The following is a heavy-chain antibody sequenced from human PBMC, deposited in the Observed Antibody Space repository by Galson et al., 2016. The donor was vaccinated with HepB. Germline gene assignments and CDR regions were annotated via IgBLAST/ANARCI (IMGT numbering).Heavy chain of an antibody. CDR3: ARGEVVVPTSAGGIAYSYYMDV. Sequence: SVKVSCKVSGDTFGSNAVNWVRQAPGQGLEWMGGIIPIFDTITYAQKFQDRVTITADKSTTTAFLDLRNLRSEGTAVYYCARGEVVVPTSAGGIAYSYYMDVWGKGTSVTVSS. D-gene: IGHD3-22*01. J-gene: IGHJ6*03. CDR1: GDTFGSNA. CDR2: IIPIFDTI. V-gene: IGHV1-69*06.